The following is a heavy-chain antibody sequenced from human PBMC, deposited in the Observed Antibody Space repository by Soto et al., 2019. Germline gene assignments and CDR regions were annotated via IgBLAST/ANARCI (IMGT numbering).Heavy chain of an antibody. CDR3: ARYRREAVAGYTLDN. D-gene: IGHD6-13*01. Sequence: SETLSLTCAVYGGSFTGYYWTWIRQPPGKGLELIGEINHSRTTKYNPSLKSRVTISEDTSKSQFSLKVNSMTAADTAVYYCARYRREAVAGYTLDNWGQGILVTVSS. CDR2: INHSRTT. CDR1: GGSFTGYY. J-gene: IGHJ4*02. V-gene: IGHV4-34*01.